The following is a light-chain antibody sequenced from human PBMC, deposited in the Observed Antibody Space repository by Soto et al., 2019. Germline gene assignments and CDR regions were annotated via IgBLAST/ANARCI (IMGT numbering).Light chain of an antibody. Sequence: EVVLTQSPGTLSLSPGERATLSCRASQSVSSTYLAWYQQRPGHAPRLLIYGASTRATDIPDRISGSGSGTDFTLTVRRLETEDFAVYYCQHYGSTPWSFGQGTKMEIK. CDR1: QSVSSTY. CDR3: QHYGSTPWS. J-gene: IGKJ1*01. CDR2: GAS. V-gene: IGKV3-20*01.